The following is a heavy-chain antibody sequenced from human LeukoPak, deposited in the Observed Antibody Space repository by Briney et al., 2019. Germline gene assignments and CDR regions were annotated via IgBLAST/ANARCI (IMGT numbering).Heavy chain of an antibody. CDR2: ISGSGGSK. J-gene: IGHJ4*02. V-gene: IGHV3-23*01. CDR3: AKEGQRSSGSYYVY. CDR1: GFTFSSYA. D-gene: IGHD3-10*01. Sequence: PGGSLRLSCAASGFTFSSYAMSWVRQAPGKGLEWVSAISGSGGSKYYADSVKGRFTISRDNSKNTLYLQMNSLRAEDTAVYYCAKEGQRSSGSYYVYWGQGTLVTVSS.